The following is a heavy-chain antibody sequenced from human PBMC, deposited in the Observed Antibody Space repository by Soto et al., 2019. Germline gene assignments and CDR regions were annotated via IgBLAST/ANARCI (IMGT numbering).Heavy chain of an antibody. CDR3: ARAGGKVATIRGLGYYYMDV. CDR2: ISAGNGDR. D-gene: IGHD5-12*01. J-gene: IGHJ6*03. CDR1: GYIFSSYT. Sequence: ASVKVSCKASGYIFSSYTVHWVRQAPGQRLEWMGWISAGNGDRQYSQNFQGRLTFTGDTSASTAYMELSSLRFEDTAVYYCARAGGKVATIRGLGYYYMDVWGKGTTVTVSS. V-gene: IGHV1-3*01.